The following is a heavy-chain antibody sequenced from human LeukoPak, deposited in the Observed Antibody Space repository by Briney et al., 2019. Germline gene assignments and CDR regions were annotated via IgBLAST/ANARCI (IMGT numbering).Heavy chain of an antibody. V-gene: IGHV3-30-3*01. J-gene: IGHJ4*02. CDR3: ARDTNWNFDH. CDR2: ISYDGSNK. CDR1: GFTFSSYA. D-gene: IGHD1-1*01. Sequence: GRSLRLSCAASGFTFSSYAMHWVRQAPGKGLEWVAIISYDGSNKYYADSVKGRFTISRDNSKNTLYLQMNSLRAEDAAVYYCARDTNWNFDHWGQGTLVTVSS.